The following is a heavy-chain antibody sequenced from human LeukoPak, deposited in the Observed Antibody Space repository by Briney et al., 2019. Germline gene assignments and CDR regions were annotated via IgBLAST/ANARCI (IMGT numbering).Heavy chain of an antibody. CDR2: IYYSGIT. D-gene: IGHD1-14*01. CDR3: ARPKFSYGTRYFDY. CDR1: GGSISSSLYY. V-gene: IGHV4-39*01. Sequence: SETLSLTCTVSGGSISSSLYYWGWIRQPPGKGLEWIGSIYYSGITYYNPSLKSRITISVDTSNNQFSLKLSSVTAADTAVYYCARPKFSYGTRYFDYRGQGTLVTVSS. J-gene: IGHJ4*02.